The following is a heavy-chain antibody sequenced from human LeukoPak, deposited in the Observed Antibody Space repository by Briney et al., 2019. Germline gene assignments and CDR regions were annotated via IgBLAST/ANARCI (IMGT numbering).Heavy chain of an antibody. CDR1: GFTFSTFA. CDR3: ATYRQVLLPFES. Sequence: GGSLRLSYAASGFTFSTFAMIWVRQPPGKGLEWVSSIFPSGGEIHYADSVRGRFTISRDNSKSTLSLQVNSLRAEDTAIYYCATYRQVLLPFESWGQGTLVTVSS. J-gene: IGHJ4*02. D-gene: IGHD2-8*02. CDR2: IFPSGGEI. V-gene: IGHV3-23*01.